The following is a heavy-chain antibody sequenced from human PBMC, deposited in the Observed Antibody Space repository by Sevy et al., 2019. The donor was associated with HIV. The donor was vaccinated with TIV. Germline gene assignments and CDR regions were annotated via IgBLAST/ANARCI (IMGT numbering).Heavy chain of an antibody. Sequence: ASVKVSCKASGYTFTSYGISWVRQAPGQGLEWMGWISAYNGNTNYAQKLQGRVTMTTDTSTSTAYMELRSLRSDDTAVYYCARGGGIVGESWEWGVDYWGQGTLVTVSS. D-gene: IGHD1-26*01. V-gene: IGHV1-18*01. CDR1: GYTFTSYG. CDR2: ISAYNGNT. CDR3: ARGGGIVGESWEWGVDY. J-gene: IGHJ4*02.